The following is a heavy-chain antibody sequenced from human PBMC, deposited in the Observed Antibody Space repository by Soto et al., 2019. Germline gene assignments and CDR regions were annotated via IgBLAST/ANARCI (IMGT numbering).Heavy chain of an antibody. Sequence: TLSLTCTVSGGTISSGGSYWSWIRQHPGKGLEWIGYIYYSGSTYYNPSLKSRVTISLDTSKNQFSLKLSFVTAADTAVYYCARAPKRGYSGPYGMDVWGQGTTVTVSS. CDR1: GGTISSGGSY. V-gene: IGHV4-31*03. J-gene: IGHJ6*02. D-gene: IGHD5-12*01. CDR3: ARAPKRGYSGPYGMDV. CDR2: IYYSGST.